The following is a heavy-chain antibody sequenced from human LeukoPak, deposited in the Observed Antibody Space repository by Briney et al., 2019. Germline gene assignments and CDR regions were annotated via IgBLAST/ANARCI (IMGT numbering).Heavy chain of an antibody. V-gene: IGHV3-7*01. J-gene: IGHJ4*02. CDR2: IKQDGSEK. CDR1: GSTFSSYW. CDR3: ATGPGYSSSW. D-gene: IGHD6-13*01. Sequence: PGGSLRLSCAASGSTFSSYWMSWVRQAPGKGLEWVANIKQDGSEKYYVDSVKGRFTISRDNAKNSLYLQMNSLRAEDTAVYYCATGPGYSSSWWGQGTLVTVSS.